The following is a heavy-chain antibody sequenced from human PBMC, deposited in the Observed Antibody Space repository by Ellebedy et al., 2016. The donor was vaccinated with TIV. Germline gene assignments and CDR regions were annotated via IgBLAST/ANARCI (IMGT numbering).Heavy chain of an antibody. CDR3: ARDLVVVTAILDY. D-gene: IGHD2-21*02. J-gene: IGHJ4*02. V-gene: IGHV3-30-3*01. CDR2: TSNDGSNK. Sequence: GGSLRLSCAASGFTFSRYAMHWVRQAPGKGLEWVAVTSNDGSNKFYADSVKGRFTISRDNSKNTLYLQMNSLRAEDTAVYYCARDLVVVTAILDYWGQGTLVTVSS. CDR1: GFTFSRYA.